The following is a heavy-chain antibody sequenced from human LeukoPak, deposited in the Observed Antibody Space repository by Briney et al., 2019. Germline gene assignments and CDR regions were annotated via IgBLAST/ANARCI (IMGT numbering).Heavy chain of an antibody. CDR3: ARGGASSIPLDY. V-gene: IGHV4-59*01. CDR2: ISNSGST. J-gene: IGHJ4*02. D-gene: IGHD1-26*01. Sequence: SETLSLTCTVSGGSISSYYWSWIRQPPGKGPEWIGHISNSGSTYYSPSLSSRVTISLDTSKNQFSLKLRSVTAADTAVYYCARGGASSIPLDYWGRGTLVTVSS. CDR1: GGSISSYY.